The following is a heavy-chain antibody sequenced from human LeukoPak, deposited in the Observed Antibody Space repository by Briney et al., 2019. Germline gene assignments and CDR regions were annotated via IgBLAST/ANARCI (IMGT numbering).Heavy chain of an antibody. CDR3: ASSLDPRGYYFDY. J-gene: IGHJ4*02. V-gene: IGHV4-61*02. CDR2: IYTSGST. D-gene: IGHD1-1*01. Sequence: SETLSLTCTVSGGSISSGSYYWSWIRQPAGKGLEWIGRIYTSGSTNYNPSLKSRVTISVDTSKNQFSPKLSSVTAADTAVYYCASSLDPRGYYFDYWGQGTLVTVSS. CDR1: GGSISSGSYY.